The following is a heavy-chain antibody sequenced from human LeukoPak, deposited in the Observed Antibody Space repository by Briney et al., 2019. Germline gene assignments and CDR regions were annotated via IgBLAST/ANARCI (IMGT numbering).Heavy chain of an antibody. CDR3: ARGHGLLDY. Sequence: SETLSLTCAACGGSFSGYYWSWIRQPPGKGLEWIGEINHSGSTNYNPSLKSRVTISVDTSKDQFSLKLSSVTAADTAVYYCARGHGLLDYWGQGTLVTVSS. CDR2: INHSGST. D-gene: IGHD4-17*01. CDR1: GGSFSGYY. V-gene: IGHV4-34*01. J-gene: IGHJ4*02.